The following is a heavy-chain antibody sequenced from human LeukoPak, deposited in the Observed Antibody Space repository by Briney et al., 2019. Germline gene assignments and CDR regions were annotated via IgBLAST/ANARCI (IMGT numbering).Heavy chain of an antibody. D-gene: IGHD1-26*01. V-gene: IGHV3-66*01. Sequence: GGSLRLSCAASGFTVSSNSMTWVRQAPGKGLEWISVIYTGDTKHYADSVEGRFTVSGDDSKNTVSLFMSSLSAEDTAVYYCARASGGGSLSFDYWGQGTLVVVSS. CDR2: IYTGDTK. CDR1: GFTVSSNS. CDR3: ARASGGGSLSFDY. J-gene: IGHJ4*02.